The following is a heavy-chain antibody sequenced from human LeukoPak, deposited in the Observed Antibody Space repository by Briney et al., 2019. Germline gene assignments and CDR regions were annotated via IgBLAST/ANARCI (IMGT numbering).Heavy chain of an antibody. D-gene: IGHD1-26*01. Sequence: GGSLRLSCAASGFTFSSYEMNWVRQAPGKGLEWVSYISSSGSTIYYADSVKGRFSISRDNSKNTLYLQMNDLRAEDTALYYCAKDWDSGSYFADYWGQGTLVAVAS. CDR1: GFTFSSYE. V-gene: IGHV3-48*03. J-gene: IGHJ4*02. CDR3: AKDWDSGSYFADY. CDR2: ISSSGSTI.